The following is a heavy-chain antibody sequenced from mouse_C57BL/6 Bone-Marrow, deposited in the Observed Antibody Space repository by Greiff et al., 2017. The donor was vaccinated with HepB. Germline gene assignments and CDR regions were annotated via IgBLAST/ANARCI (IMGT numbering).Heavy chain of an antibody. Sequence: QVQLQQSGAELVKPGASVKMSCKASGYTFTTYPIEWMKQNHGKSLEWIGNFHPYNDDTKYNEKFKGKATLTADKSSSTAYMQLNSLTSEDSAVYFCAWGSFDYWGQGTTLTVSS. J-gene: IGHJ2*01. CDR3: AWGSFDY. CDR2: FHPYNDDT. CDR1: GYTFTTYP. V-gene: IGHV1-47*01.